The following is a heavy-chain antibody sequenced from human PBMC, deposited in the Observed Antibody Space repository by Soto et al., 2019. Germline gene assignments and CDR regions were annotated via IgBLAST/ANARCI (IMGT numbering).Heavy chain of an antibody. D-gene: IGHD5-12*01. V-gene: IGHV1-69*06. Sequence: QVQLVQSGAVVKTPGSLVKVSCKASGATFMNSAITWVRQAPGQGPEWVGMIIPIFGSTNSAPKFRGRVTFTADTSTSTAFMELTRLKSNDTAVYYCATSSGVSGQYSALPDNWGQGTLVTVSS. CDR3: ATSSGVSGQYSALPDN. CDR2: IIPIFGST. J-gene: IGHJ4*02. CDR1: GATFMNSA.